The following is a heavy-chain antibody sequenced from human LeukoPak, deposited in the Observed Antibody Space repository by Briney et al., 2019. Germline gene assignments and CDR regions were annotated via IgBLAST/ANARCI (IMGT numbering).Heavy chain of an antibody. CDR1: GFTFSSYW. J-gene: IGHJ6*02. Sequence: SGGSLRLSCAASGFTFSSYWMSWVRQAPGKGLEWVANIKQDGSEKYYVDSVKGRFTISRDNAKNSLYLQMNSLRAEDTAVYYCARVNEYSSSWAYYYYYGMDVWGQGTTVTVSS. CDR2: IKQDGSEK. V-gene: IGHV3-7*01. D-gene: IGHD6-13*01. CDR3: ARVNEYSSSWAYYYYYGMDV.